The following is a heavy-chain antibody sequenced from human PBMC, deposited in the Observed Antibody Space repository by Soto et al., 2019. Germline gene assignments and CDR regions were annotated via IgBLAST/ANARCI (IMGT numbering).Heavy chain of an antibody. CDR1: GFTFNNYA. V-gene: IGHV3-23*01. CDR2: ISVSGGTT. CDR3: AKGLYYCDSSGYRVFDY. D-gene: IGHD3-22*01. J-gene: IGHJ4*02. Sequence: HPGGSLRLSCAASGFTFNNYALTWVRQAPGKGLEWVSTISVSGGTTHYSDSVKGRFTISRDNSKKTVYLQMHGLRADDTAVYYCAKGLYYCDSSGYRVFDYWGQGALVTVSS.